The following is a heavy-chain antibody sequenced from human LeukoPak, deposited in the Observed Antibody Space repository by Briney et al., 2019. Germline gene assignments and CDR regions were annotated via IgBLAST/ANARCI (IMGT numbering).Heavy chain of an antibody. J-gene: IGHJ4*02. CDR2: IYYSGST. CDR1: GFTFSSYW. V-gene: IGHV4-39*01. Sequence: GSLRLSCAASGFTFSSYWMSWVRQPPGKGLEWIGSIYYSGSTYYNPSLKSRVTISVDTSKNQFSLKLSSVTAADTAVYYCARLTELLGTHWGQGTLVTVSS. D-gene: IGHD2-15*01. CDR3: ARLTELLGTH.